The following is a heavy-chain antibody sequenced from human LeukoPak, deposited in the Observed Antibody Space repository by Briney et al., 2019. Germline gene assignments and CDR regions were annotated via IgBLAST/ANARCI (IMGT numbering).Heavy chain of an antibody. Sequence: TSETLSPTCTVSGGSISSSSYYWGWIRQPPGKGLEWIGSIYYSGSTYYNPSLKSRVTISVDTSKNQFSLKLGSVTAADTAVYYCARRQYYDILTWGQGTLVTVSS. CDR2: IYYSGST. CDR1: GGSISSSSYY. D-gene: IGHD3-9*01. J-gene: IGHJ4*02. CDR3: ARRQYYDILT. V-gene: IGHV4-39*01.